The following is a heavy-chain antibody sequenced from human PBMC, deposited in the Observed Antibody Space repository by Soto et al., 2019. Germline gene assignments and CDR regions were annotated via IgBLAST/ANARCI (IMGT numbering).Heavy chain of an antibody. CDR1: GGSISSGGYY. CDR3: ARVYRTGVIGQYFDN. CDR2: THYSGTA. Sequence: QVQLQESGPGLVKPSQTPSLTCTVSGGSISSGGYYWSWIRQHPGKGLEWIGYTHYSGTAYYNPSRTSRVSISVDTSKNQFSLMLSSVTAADTAVYYCARVYRTGVIGQYFDNWGQGTRVTVSS. V-gene: IGHV4-31*03. D-gene: IGHD3-16*02. J-gene: IGHJ4*02.